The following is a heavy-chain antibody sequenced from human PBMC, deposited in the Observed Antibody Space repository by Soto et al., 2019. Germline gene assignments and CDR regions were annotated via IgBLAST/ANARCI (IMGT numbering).Heavy chain of an antibody. J-gene: IGHJ4*02. CDR1: GFTCDDYA. CDR2: ISWNSGSI. V-gene: IGHV3-9*01. D-gene: IGHD6-19*01. Sequence: EVQLVESGGGLVQPGRSLRLSCAASGFTCDDYAMHWVRQAPGKGLEWVSGISWNSGSIGYADSVKGRFTISRDNAKNSLYLQMNSLRAEDTALYYCAKDWDSSGGNAFCDYWGQGTLVTVSS. CDR3: AKDWDSSGGNAFCDY.